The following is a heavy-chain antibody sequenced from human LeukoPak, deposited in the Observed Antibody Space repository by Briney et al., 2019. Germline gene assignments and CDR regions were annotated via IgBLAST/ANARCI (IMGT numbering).Heavy chain of an antibody. CDR1: GVTVGTNS. CDR2: TYSGGST. Sequence: GGSLRLSCAASGVTVGTNSMSWARQSPGKGLEWVSVTYSGGSTYNADSVNGRFTVSRDNSRNTLFLQMNNLRAEDTALYFCASAREYCGSAECYEYFQHWGQGTLVIVSS. V-gene: IGHV3-53*01. CDR3: ASAREYCGSAECYEYFQH. D-gene: IGHD2-21*01. J-gene: IGHJ1*01.